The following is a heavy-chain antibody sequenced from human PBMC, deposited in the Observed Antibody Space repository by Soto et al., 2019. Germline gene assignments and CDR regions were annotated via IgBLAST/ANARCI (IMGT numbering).Heavy chain of an antibody. CDR1: GDSISSSGHY. V-gene: IGHV4-31*02. D-gene: IGHD4-17*01. CDR2: IYYSGST. J-gene: IGHJ4*02. Sequence: SETLSLTCTVSGDSISSSGHYWTWIRQRPGQGLEWIGYIYYSGSTFYNPSLKSRITISADMSKNQFSLRLRSVTAADTAVYYCAREHGDNMDFDYWGQGTLVTVSS. CDR3: AREHGDNMDFDY.